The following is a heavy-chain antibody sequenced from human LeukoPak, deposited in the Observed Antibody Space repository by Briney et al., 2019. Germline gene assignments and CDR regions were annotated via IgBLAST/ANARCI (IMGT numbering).Heavy chain of an antibody. Sequence: SETLSLTCAVYGGSFSGYYWSWIRQSLGKGLEWIGEINHSGNTKYNPSLEGRVTISVDTSKNQFSLKLSSVTAADTAVYYCARRHNTCRFLPYYYMDVWGEGTTVTVSS. V-gene: IGHV4-34*01. CDR1: GGSFSGYY. CDR3: ARRHNTCRFLPYYYMDV. D-gene: IGHD2-15*01. CDR2: INHSGNT. J-gene: IGHJ6*03.